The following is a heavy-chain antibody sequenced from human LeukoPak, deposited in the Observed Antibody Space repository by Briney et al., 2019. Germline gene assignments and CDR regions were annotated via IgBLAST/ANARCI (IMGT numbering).Heavy chain of an antibody. J-gene: IGHJ4*02. D-gene: IGHD3-10*01. V-gene: IGHV3-23*01. CDR2: ISAGGAT. CDR1: GFTFSNYA. CDR3: VKVDAVISPGIDY. Sequence: AGGSLRLSCAASGFTFSNYAMSWVRQAPGKGLEWVSAISAGGATYSADSVKGRCTISRDKSKNTLYLQMYSLRAEDTALYFCVKVDAVISPGIDYWGQGTLVTVSS.